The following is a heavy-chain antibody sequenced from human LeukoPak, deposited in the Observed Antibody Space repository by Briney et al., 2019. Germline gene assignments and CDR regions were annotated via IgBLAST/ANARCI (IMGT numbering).Heavy chain of an antibody. CDR2: IYYSGST. D-gene: IGHD3/OR15-3a*01. CDR1: GASISSYY. J-gene: IGHJ4*02. V-gene: IGHV4-59*04. Sequence: SETLSLTCTVSGASISSYYWSWIRQPPGKGLEWIGDIYYSGSTYYNPSLKSRVTISVDTSKNQFSLKLRSVTAADTAVYYCAGHFGTWGQGTLVTVSS. CDR3: AGHFGT.